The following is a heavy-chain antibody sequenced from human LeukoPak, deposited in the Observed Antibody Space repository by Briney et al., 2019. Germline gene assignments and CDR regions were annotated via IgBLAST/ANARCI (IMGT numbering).Heavy chain of an antibody. D-gene: IGHD3-10*01. CDR2: INPNSGGT. CDR1: GYTFTGCY. J-gene: IGHJ4*02. CDR3: ARVRYGSGSSIDY. Sequence: ASVKVSCKASGYTFTGCYMHWVRQAPGQGLEWMGWINPNSGGTNYAQKFQGRVTMTRDTSISTAYMELSRLRSDDTAVYYCARVRYGSGSSIDYWGQGTLVTVSS. V-gene: IGHV1-2*02.